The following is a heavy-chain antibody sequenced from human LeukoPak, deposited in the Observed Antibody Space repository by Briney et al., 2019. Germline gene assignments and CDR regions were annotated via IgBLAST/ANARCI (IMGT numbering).Heavy chain of an antibody. J-gene: IGHJ4*02. Sequence: GGSLRLSCVGSGFTFSTDDMTWVRQAPGKGPEWVSVVSGRGDSPYYADSVKGRFTTSRDNSKNTLYLQMNSLRADDTAIYYCAKGDSSLWPVYHYWGQGTLVTVSS. CDR2: VSGRGDSP. V-gene: IGHV3-23*01. D-gene: IGHD6-6*01. CDR3: AKGDSSLWPVYHY. CDR1: GFTFSTDD.